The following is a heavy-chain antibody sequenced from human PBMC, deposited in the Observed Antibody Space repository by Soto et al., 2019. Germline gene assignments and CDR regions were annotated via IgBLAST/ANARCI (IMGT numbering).Heavy chain of an antibody. V-gene: IGHV4-31*03. Sequence: SQTMPLTCTVSGGSISSGGYYWSWIRQHPGKGLEWIGYIYYSGSTYYNPSLKSRVTISVDTSKNQFSLKLSSVTAADTAVYYCARDRRTKYYYDSSGYYQGGGAFDIWGQRTMVTVSS. CDR1: GGSISSGGYY. CDR3: ARDRRTKYYYDSSGYYQGGGAFDI. D-gene: IGHD3-22*01. CDR2: IYYSGST. J-gene: IGHJ3*02.